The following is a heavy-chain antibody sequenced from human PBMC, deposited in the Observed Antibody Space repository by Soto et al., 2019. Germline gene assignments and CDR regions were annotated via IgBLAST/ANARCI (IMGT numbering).Heavy chain of an antibody. Sequence: QVQLVESGGGVVQPGRSLRRSCAASGFSFSSYGMHWVRQAPGKGLEWVALISYDGSNKFYADSVKGRFTISRDNSKNTLYLQVNSLRAEDTAVYYCAKDLFSGGSYPNWFDPWGQGTLVTVSS. D-gene: IGHD1-26*01. CDR3: AKDLFSGGSYPNWFDP. J-gene: IGHJ5*02. CDR1: GFSFSSYG. V-gene: IGHV3-30*18. CDR2: ISYDGSNK.